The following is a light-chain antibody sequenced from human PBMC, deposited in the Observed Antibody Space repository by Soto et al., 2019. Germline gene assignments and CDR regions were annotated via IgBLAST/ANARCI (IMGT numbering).Light chain of an antibody. CDR3: QQYGSSPSMA. CDR2: GAS. Sequence: EIVLTQSPGTLSLSPGERATLSCRASQSVSSSYLAWYQQKPGQAPRLLIYGASSRATGIPDRFSGSGSGTDFALTISRLEPEDFAVYYFQQYGSSPSMAFGQGTRLEIK. CDR1: QSVSSSY. J-gene: IGKJ5*01. V-gene: IGKV3-20*01.